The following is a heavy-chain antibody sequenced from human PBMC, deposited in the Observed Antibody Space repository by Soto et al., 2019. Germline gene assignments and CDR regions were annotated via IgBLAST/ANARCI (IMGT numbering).Heavy chain of an antibody. Sequence: GGSLRLSCAASGFTFSSYAMSWVRQAPGKGLEWVSAISGSGGSTYYADSVKGRFTISRDNSKNTLYLQMNSLRAEDTAVYYCAKQYYYDSRGHSYYLDYWGQGTLVTVSS. CDR1: GFTFSSYA. CDR2: ISGSGGST. D-gene: IGHD3-22*01. J-gene: IGHJ4*02. V-gene: IGHV3-23*01. CDR3: AKQYYYDSRGHSYYLDY.